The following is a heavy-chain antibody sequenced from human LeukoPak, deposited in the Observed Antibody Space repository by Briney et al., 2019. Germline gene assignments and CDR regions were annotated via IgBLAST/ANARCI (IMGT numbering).Heavy chain of an antibody. V-gene: IGHV4-59*01. CDR1: GGSISSYY. CDR3: AGGRTYYYGSGSYHWFDP. D-gene: IGHD3-10*01. J-gene: IGHJ5*02. Sequence: PSETLSLTCTVSGGSISSYYWSWIRQPPGKGLEWIGYIDYSGSTNYNPSLKSRVTISVDTSKNQFSLKLSSVTAADTAVYYCAGGRTYYYGSGSYHWFDPWGQGTLVTVSS. CDR2: IDYSGST.